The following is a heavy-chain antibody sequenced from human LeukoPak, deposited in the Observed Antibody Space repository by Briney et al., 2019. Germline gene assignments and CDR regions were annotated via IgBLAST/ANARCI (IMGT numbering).Heavy chain of an antibody. CDR3: AKGRGYSYGSDY. D-gene: IGHD5-18*01. CDR2: IRYDGSNK. V-gene: IGHV3-30*02. J-gene: IGHJ4*02. CDR1: GFTFSSYG. Sequence: GGSLRLSCAASGFTFSSYGMHWVRQAPGKGLEWVAFIRYDGSNKYYADSVKGRFTISRDNSKNTLYLQMNSLRAEDTAVYYCAKGRGYSYGSDYWGQGTLVTVCS.